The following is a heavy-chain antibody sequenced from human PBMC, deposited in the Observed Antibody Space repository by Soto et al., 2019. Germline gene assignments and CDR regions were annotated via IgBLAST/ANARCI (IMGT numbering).Heavy chain of an antibody. Sequence: SENVYLSCTVSGGCISAHTHYWSWFRQSPGGGLEWIASIYYSGTTYYNPSLQNRLTISADRSKNQVSLLLTSVTAADTAVYYCARRKVVITTVSNYFYFAMDVCGPGTTLTRSS. V-gene: IGHV4-39*01. CDR1: GGCISAHTHY. CDR3: ARRKVVITTVSNYFYFAMDV. J-gene: IGHJ6*02. CDR2: IYYSGTT. D-gene: IGHD2-15*01.